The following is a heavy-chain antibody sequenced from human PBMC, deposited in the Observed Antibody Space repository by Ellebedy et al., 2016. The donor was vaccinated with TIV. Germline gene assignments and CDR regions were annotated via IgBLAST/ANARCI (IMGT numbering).Heavy chain of an antibody. CDR3: ARKTDSRNYGDY. V-gene: IGHV3-53*01. CDR2: IYSSGGT. CDR1: GFSVSSNY. D-gene: IGHD3-22*01. J-gene: IGHJ4*02. Sequence: PGGSLRLSCAASGFSVSSNYMSWDRQAPGKGPECVSFIYSSGGTYYADSVKGRFTISRDSSKNALYLQMNSLRAEDTAVYYCARKTDSRNYGDYWGQGTLVTVSS.